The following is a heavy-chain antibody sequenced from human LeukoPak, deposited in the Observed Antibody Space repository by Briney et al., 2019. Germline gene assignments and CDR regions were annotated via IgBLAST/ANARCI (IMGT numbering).Heavy chain of an antibody. CDR3: AKVRRAFYDY. CDR1: GFTFSSYS. CDR2: ISGSGGST. J-gene: IGHJ4*02. Sequence: PGGSLRLSCAASGFTFSSYSMSWVRQAPGKGLEWFSAISGSGGSTYYADSVKGRFTISRDNSKNTLYLQMNSLRAEDTAVYYCAKVRRAFYDYWGQGTLVTVSS. V-gene: IGHV3-23*01. D-gene: IGHD3-16*01.